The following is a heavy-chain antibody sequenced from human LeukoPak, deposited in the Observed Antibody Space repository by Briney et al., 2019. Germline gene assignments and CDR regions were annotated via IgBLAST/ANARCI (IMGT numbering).Heavy chain of an antibody. D-gene: IGHD3-10*01. CDR2: INTYTGTP. V-gene: IGHV7-4-1*02. J-gene: IGHJ3*02. CDR1: GYTFTNYA. Sequence: ASVKVSCMASGYTFTNYALNWVRQAPGQGLEWMGWINTYTGTPTYAQGFTGRFVFSLDTSVSTAYLQISSLKAEDTAVYYCARVLLRFGVSNDAFDMWGQGTMVTVSS. CDR3: ARVLLRFGVSNDAFDM.